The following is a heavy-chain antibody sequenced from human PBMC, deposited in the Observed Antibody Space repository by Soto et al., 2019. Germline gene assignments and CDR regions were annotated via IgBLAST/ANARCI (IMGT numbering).Heavy chain of an antibody. Sequence: SETLSLTCTVSGGSISSSSYYWSWIRQPPGKGLEWIGYIYYSGSTYYNPSLKSRVTISVDTSKNQFSLKLSSVTAADTAVYYCAREGDIVVVVAADAQRGAFDIWGQGTMVTVSS. CDR1: GGSISSSSYY. CDR3: AREGDIVVVVAADAQRGAFDI. J-gene: IGHJ3*02. V-gene: IGHV4-30-4*01. CDR2: IYYSGST. D-gene: IGHD2-15*01.